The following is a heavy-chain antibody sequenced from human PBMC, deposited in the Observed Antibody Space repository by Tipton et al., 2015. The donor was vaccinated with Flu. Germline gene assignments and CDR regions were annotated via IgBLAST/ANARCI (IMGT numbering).Heavy chain of an antibody. CDR1: GFTFSSYS. J-gene: IGHJ6*02. CDR3: ARDTEGRLLRFLEWSQYYYGMDV. V-gene: IGHV3-21*01. Sequence: SLRLSCAASGFTFSSYSMNWVRQAPGKGLEWVSSISSSSSYIYYADSVKGRFTISRDNAKNSLYLQMNSLRAEDTAVYYCARDTEGRLLRFLEWSQYYYGMDVWGQGTTVTVSS. CDR2: ISSSSSYI. D-gene: IGHD3-3*01.